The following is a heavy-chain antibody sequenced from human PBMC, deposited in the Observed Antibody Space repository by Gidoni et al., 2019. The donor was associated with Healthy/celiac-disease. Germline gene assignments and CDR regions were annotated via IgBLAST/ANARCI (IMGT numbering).Heavy chain of an antibody. D-gene: IGHD2-15*01. CDR3: ARVGYCSGGSCYSVWY. CDR2: IYSGGST. V-gene: IGHV3-53*02. J-gene: IGHJ4*02. Sequence: EVQLVETGGGLIQPGGSLRLSCAASGFTVSNNYMSWVRQAPGKGLEWVSVIYSGGSTYYADSVKGRFTISRDNAKNTLYLQMNSLRAEDTAVYYCARVGYCSGGSCYSVWYWGRGTLVTVSS. CDR1: GFTVSNNY.